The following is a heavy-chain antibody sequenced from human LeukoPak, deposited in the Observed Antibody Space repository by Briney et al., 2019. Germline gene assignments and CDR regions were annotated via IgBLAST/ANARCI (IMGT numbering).Heavy chain of an antibody. J-gene: IGHJ4*02. Sequence: SCKASGYTFTGYYMHWVRQAPGKGLEWVAVISYDGSNKYYADSVKGRFTISRDNSKNTLYLQMNSLRAEDTAVYYCASRRRYYYDSSGYVDYWGQGTLVIVSS. CDR2: ISYDGSNK. CDR3: ASRRRYYYDSSGYVDY. V-gene: IGHV3-30-3*01. CDR1: GYTFTGYY. D-gene: IGHD3-22*01.